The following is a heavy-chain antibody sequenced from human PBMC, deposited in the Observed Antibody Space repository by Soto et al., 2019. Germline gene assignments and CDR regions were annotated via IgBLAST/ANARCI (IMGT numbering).Heavy chain of an antibody. CDR3: ARRAYSSSRNYWYFDL. CDR2: IGTAGDP. J-gene: IGHJ2*01. Sequence: GGSLRLSCAASGFTFSSYDMHWVRQATGKGLEWVSAIGTAGDPYYPGSVKGRFTISRENAKNSLYLQMNSLRAGDTDVYYCARRAYSSSRNYWYFDLWGRGTLVTVSS. D-gene: IGHD6-6*01. V-gene: IGHV3-13*05. CDR1: GFTFSSYD.